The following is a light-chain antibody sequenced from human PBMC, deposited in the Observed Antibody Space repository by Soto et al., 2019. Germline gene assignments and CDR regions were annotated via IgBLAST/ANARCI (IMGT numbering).Light chain of an antibody. V-gene: IGKV1-5*03. CDR3: QQYNSLWT. CDR2: KAS. CDR1: QSISSW. J-gene: IGKJ1*01. Sequence: DIQKTQSPSTLTASVGDRVTITCRASQSISSWLAWYQQKPGKAPKLLIYKASSLESGVPSRFSGSGSGTEFTLTISSLQPDDSATYYCQQYNSLWTFGQGTKVGIK.